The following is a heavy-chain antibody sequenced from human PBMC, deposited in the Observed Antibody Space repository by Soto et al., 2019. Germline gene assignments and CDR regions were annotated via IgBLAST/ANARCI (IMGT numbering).Heavy chain of an antibody. CDR1: GFTFGDYA. Sequence: TGGSLRLSCTASGFTFGDYAVSWFRQAPGKGLEWVGFIRSKAYGGTTEYAASVKGRFTISRDDSKSIAYLQMSSLKTEDTAVYYCTRDRGYNWNPGNFDYWGQGTLVTVSS. CDR3: TRDRGYNWNPGNFDY. CDR2: IRSKAYGGTT. V-gene: IGHV3-49*03. J-gene: IGHJ4*02. D-gene: IGHD1-20*01.